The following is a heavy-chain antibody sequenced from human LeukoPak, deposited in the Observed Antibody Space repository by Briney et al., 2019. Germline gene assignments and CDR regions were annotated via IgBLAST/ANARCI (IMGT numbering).Heavy chain of an antibody. J-gene: IGHJ6*02. CDR3: ARSSYYYDSRGSMDV. CDR2: IYYSGST. CDR1: GGSIRTNY. D-gene: IGHD3-22*01. Sequence: SETLSLTCTVSGGSIRTNYWSWIRQPPGKGLEWIGYIYYSGSTNYNPSLKSRVTISVDTSKNQFSLKLSSVTAADTAVYYCARSSYYYDSRGSMDVWGQGTTVTVSS. V-gene: IGHV4-59*08.